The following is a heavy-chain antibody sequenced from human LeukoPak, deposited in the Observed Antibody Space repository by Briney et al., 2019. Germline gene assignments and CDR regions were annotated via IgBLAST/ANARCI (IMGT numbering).Heavy chain of an antibody. CDR3: ARDGTYYYGSGDRGLQH. D-gene: IGHD3-10*01. V-gene: IGHV4-59*01. CDR1: GASISSYY. CDR2: MFYSGST. J-gene: IGHJ1*01. Sequence: SETLSLTCTVSGASISSYYWTWIRQPPGKGLELIGYMFYSGSTNYNPSLKSRVTISVDTSKNQFSLKLSSVTAADTAVYYCARDGTYYYGSGDRGLQHWGQGTLVTVSS.